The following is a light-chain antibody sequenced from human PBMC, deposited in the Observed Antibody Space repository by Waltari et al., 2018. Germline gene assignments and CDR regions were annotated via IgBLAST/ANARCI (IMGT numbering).Light chain of an antibody. CDR2: GAT. J-gene: IGKJ4*01. CDR3: QQANTFPRT. CDR1: QDISNW. V-gene: IGKV1-12*01. Sequence: DIQMTQSPSFVSASVGDTVTISCRASQDISNWLAWFQQKPGKAPKLLLFGATTLQSGVPSRFSGTGSGTDFTLIISSLQPEDFATYYCQQANTFPRTFGGGTRVEIK.